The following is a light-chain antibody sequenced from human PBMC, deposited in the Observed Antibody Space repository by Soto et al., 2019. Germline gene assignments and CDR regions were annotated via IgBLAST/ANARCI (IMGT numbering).Light chain of an antibody. Sequence: DIQMTQSPSSLSASVGDRVTITCRASKSIISYLNWYQQKLWKAPKLLIYTASNLQSGVPSRFSDSGSGTDFTLTINSLQPEDFATYYCQRSYSSPQTFGQGTKVEI. CDR1: KSIISY. CDR2: TAS. J-gene: IGKJ1*01. CDR3: QRSYSSPQT. V-gene: IGKV1-39*01.